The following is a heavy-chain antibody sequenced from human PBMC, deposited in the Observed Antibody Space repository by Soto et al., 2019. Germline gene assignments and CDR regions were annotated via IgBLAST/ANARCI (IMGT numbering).Heavy chain of an antibody. Sequence: QITLNESGPTQVKPRQTLTLTCPFSGFSLTTSGVGLGWIRQSPGKAPEWLALIYWDDDKRYSPSLKSRLTITKDTSKNQVVLTMADLDPADTATYYCAHRVLRTVFGLVTTTAIYFDFWGQGTPVAVSS. D-gene: IGHD3-3*01. CDR3: AHRVLRTVFGLVTTTAIYFDF. CDR1: GFSLTTSGVG. CDR2: IYWDDDK. J-gene: IGHJ4*02. V-gene: IGHV2-5*02.